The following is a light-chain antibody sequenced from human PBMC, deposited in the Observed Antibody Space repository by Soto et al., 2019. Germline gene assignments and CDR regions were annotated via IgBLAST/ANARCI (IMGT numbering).Light chain of an antibody. CDR1: QRRLDSDDGNTY. V-gene: IGKV2-40*01. J-gene: IGKJ4*01. Sequence: DIVMTQTPLSLTVTPGEPASISSRSSQRRLDSDDGNTYLDWYLQKPGQSPQLLIYPVSYWASGVPDRFSGSGSGTDFTLKISRVEAEDVGVYYCMQRIEFPLTFGGGTKVDIK. CDR3: MQRIEFPLT. CDR2: PVS.